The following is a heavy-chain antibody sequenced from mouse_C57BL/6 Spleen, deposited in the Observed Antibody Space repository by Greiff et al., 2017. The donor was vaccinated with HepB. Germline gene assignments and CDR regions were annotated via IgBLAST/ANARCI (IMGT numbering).Heavy chain of an antibody. CDR3: ARWGDYDYWDYFDY. CDR2: INPNNGGT. J-gene: IGHJ2*01. Sequence: EVQLQESGPELVKPGASVKMSCKASGYTFTDYNMHWVKQSHGKSLEWIGYINPNNGGTSYNQKFKGKATLTVNKSSSTAYMELRSLTSEDSAVYYCARWGDYDYWDYFDYWGQGTTLTVSS. CDR1: GYTFTDYN. V-gene: IGHV1-22*01. D-gene: IGHD2-4*01.